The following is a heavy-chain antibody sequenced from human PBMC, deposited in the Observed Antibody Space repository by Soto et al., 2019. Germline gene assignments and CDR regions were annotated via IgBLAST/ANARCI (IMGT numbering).Heavy chain of an antibody. CDR2: ISSSSSTI. Sequence: GGSLRLSCAASGFTFSSYSMNWVRQAPGKGLEWVSYISSSSSTIYYADSVKGRFTISRDNAKNSLYLQMNSLRAEDTAVYYCTRDYYYGSGSIGDYIWGSYPQLEYYFDYWGQGTLVTVSS. CDR1: GFTFSSYS. J-gene: IGHJ4*02. D-gene: IGHD3-10*01. V-gene: IGHV3-48*01. CDR3: TRDYYYGSGSIGDYIWGSYPQLEYYFDY.